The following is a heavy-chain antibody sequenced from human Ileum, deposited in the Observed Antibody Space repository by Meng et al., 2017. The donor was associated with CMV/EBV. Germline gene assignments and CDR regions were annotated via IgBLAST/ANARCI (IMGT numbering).Heavy chain of an antibody. J-gene: IGHJ1*01. Sequence: QVPRGQAGAEVNTPGASVKVSCKSSGYILPQYFIHWVRQAPGQGLGWMGWIDPDTGNTNDVGKFQGRVTMTRDTSSSTAYMELSRLRSDDTAIYYCARDSGYDASWGQGTLVTVSS. CDR2: IDPDTGNT. V-gene: IGHV1-2*02. CDR1: GYILPQYF. CDR3: ARDSGYDAS. D-gene: IGHD6-13*01.